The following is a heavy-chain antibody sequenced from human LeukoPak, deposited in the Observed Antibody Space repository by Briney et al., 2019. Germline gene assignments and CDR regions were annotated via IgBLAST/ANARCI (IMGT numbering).Heavy chain of an antibody. J-gene: IGHJ3*02. D-gene: IGHD1-26*01. CDR3: ASGRGSYLGAFDI. V-gene: IGHV3-74*01. CDR2: INSDGSST. CDR1: GFTFSSYW. Sequence: GGSLRLSCAASGFTFSSYWMHWVRQAPGKGLVWVSRINSDGSSTSYADSVKGRFTISRDNAKNTLYLQMNSLRAEDTAVYYCASGRGSYLGAFDIWGQGTMVTVSS.